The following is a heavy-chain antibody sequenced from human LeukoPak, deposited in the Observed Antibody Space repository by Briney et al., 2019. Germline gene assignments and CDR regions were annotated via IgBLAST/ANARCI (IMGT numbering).Heavy chain of an antibody. CDR2: ISWNSGSI. J-gene: IGHJ6*02. CDR3: AKDIGHDYGDYADLYGMDV. V-gene: IGHV3-9*01. D-gene: IGHD4-17*01. Sequence: PGGSLRLSCGASGFTFDDYAMHWVRQAPGKGLEWVSGISWNSGSIGYADSVKGRFTISRDNAKNSLYLQMNSLRAEDTALYYCAKDIGHDYGDYADLYGMDVWGQGTTVTVSS. CDR1: GFTFDDYA.